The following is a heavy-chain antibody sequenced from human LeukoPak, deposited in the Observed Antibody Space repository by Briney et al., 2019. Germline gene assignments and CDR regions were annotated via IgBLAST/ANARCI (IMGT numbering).Heavy chain of an antibody. CDR2: ISYDGSNK. J-gene: IGHJ4*02. V-gene: IGHV3-30*04. CDR3: ASEIIFGSFDY. CDR1: GFTFSSYA. D-gene: IGHD3-3*01. Sequence: GGSLRLSCAASGFTFSSYAMHWVRQAPGKGLEWVAVISYDGSNKYYADSVKGRFTISRDNPKNTLYLQMSSLRAEDTAVYYCASEIIFGSFDYWGQGTLVTVSS.